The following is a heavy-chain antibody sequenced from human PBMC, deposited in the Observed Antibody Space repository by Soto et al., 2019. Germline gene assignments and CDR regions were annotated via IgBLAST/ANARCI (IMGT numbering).Heavy chain of an antibody. Sequence: QVQLVESGGGVVQPGRSLRLSCAASGFTFSSYGMHWVRQAAGKGLEWVAVISYNGSNKYYADSVKGRFTISRDNSKNTLYLQMNSLRAEDTAVYYCASEGIVVVVAATGGDYWGQGTLVTVSS. V-gene: IGHV3-30*03. D-gene: IGHD2-15*01. J-gene: IGHJ4*02. CDR1: GFTFSSYG. CDR2: ISYNGSNK. CDR3: ASEGIVVVVAATGGDY.